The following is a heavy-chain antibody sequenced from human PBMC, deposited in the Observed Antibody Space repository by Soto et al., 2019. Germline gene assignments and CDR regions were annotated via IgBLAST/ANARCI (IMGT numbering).Heavy chain of an antibody. J-gene: IGHJ5*02. CDR3: ARYPTPS. CDR1: GDTCASYG. Sequence: ASGKVCWKAAGDTCASYGGHWVRQAPGQGLEWMGIINPSGGSTSYAQKFQGRVTMTRDTSTSTVYMELSSLRSEDTAVYYCARYPTPSWGQGTLVTVSS. CDR2: INPSGGST. V-gene: IGHV1-46*01.